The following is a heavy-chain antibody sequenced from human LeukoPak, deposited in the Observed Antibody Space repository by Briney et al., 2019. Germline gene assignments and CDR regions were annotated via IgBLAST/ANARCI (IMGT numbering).Heavy chain of an antibody. J-gene: IGHJ4*02. CDR1: GFTFSSYS. CDR3: ARDASRIVGATIFDY. CDR2: ISSSSSYI. V-gene: IGHV3-21*01. Sequence: GGSLRLSCAASGFTFSSYSMNWVRQAPGKGLEWVSSISSSSSYIYYADSVKGRFTISRDNAKNSLYLQMNSLRAEDTAVYYCARDASRIVGATIFDYWGQGTLVTVSS. D-gene: IGHD1-26*01.